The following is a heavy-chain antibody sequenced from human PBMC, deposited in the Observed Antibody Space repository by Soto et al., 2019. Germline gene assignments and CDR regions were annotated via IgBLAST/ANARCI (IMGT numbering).Heavy chain of an antibody. J-gene: IGHJ6*02. CDR3: ANVGATYYYYGMDV. CDR1: GFTFSSYG. V-gene: IGHV3-30*18. CDR2: ISYDGSNK. Sequence: GGSLRLSCAASGFTFSSYGMHWVRQAPGKGLEWVAVISYDGSNKYYADSVKGRFTISRDNSKNTLYLQMNSLRAEDTAVYYCANVGATYYYYGMDVWGQGTTVTVSS. D-gene: IGHD1-26*01.